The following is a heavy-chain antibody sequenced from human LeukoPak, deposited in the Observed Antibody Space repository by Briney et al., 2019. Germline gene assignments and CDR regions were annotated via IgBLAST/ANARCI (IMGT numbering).Heavy chain of an antibody. D-gene: IGHD2-15*01. CDR3: ARDRVAGRYMDV. V-gene: IGHV4-30-4*08. CDR2: IYYSGST. J-gene: IGHJ6*03. CDR1: GGSISSGDYY. Sequence: PSETLSLTCTVSGGSISSGDYYWSWIRRPPGKGLEWIGYIYYSGSTYYNPSLKSRVTISVDTSKNQFSLKLSSVTAADTAVYYCARDRVAGRYMDVWGKGTTVTVSS.